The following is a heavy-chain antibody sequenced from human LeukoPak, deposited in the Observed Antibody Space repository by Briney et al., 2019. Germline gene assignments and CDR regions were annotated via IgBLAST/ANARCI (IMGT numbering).Heavy chain of an antibody. Sequence: GGSLRLSCADSGFTFSSYWMSWVRQAPGKGLECVANIKEDGSEKYYVDSVKGRFTISRDNVKNSLYLQMNSLRVEDTAIYYCAKDDAWLQFGDWGRGTLVTVSS. CDR3: AKDDAWLQFGD. D-gene: IGHD5-24*01. J-gene: IGHJ4*02. V-gene: IGHV3-7*01. CDR2: IKEDGSEK. CDR1: GFTFSSYW.